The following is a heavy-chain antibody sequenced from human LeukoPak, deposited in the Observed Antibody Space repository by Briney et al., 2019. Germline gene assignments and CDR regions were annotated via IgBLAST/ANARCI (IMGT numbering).Heavy chain of an antibody. V-gene: IGHV1-2*02. CDR1: GYSFNTYY. CDR2: INTDSGGT. Sequence: ASVKVSCKASGYSFNTYYMNWVRQAPGQGLEWLGWINTDSGGTNFAHKFLDRVTMTRDKANTTAYLELRGLTSDDTAVYYCARVPCITTGCSAINWFDPWGQGTLVTVSS. J-gene: IGHJ5*02. CDR3: ARVPCITTGCSAINWFDP. D-gene: IGHD2-2*01.